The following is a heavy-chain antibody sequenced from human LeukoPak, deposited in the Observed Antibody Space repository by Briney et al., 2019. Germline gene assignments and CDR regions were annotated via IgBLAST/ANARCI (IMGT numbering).Heavy chain of an antibody. CDR3: ARDPREYGHLGKETNY. J-gene: IGHJ1*01. Sequence: GGSLTLSCAASGFSFSSYSLNWVRQAPGKGLEWVSSISSSSSYIYYADPVKGRFTISRDNAKNSLYLQMNSLRAEDTAVYYCARDPREYGHLGKETNYWRQPSLVTVSS. CDR1: GFSFSSYS. V-gene: IGHV3-21*01. D-gene: IGHD4-17*01. CDR2: ISSSSSYI.